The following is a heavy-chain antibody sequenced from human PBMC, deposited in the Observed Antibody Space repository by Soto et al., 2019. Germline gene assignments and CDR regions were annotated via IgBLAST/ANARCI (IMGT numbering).Heavy chain of an antibody. CDR2: IWYDGSNK. Sequence: QVQLVESGGGVVQPGRSLRLSCAASGFTFSSYGMHWVRQAPGKGLEWVAVIWYDGSNKYYADSVKGRFTISRDNSKNTPYLQMSSRRAEDTAVYYCARGAVAGYWYFDLWGRGTLVTVSS. CDR3: ARGAVAGYWYFDL. J-gene: IGHJ2*01. D-gene: IGHD6-19*01. CDR1: GFTFSSYG. V-gene: IGHV3-33*01.